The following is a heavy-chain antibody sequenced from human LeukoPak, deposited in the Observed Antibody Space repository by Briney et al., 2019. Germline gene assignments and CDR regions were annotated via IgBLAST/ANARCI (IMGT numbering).Heavy chain of an antibody. D-gene: IGHD7-27*01. CDR2: IWYDGSNK. CDR1: GFTFSSYG. CDR3: ARVWAWGSGNYFDN. V-gene: IGHV3-33*01. J-gene: IGHJ4*02. Sequence: GRSLRLSCAASGFTFSSYGMHWVRPAPGKGLEWVAVIWYDGSNKYYADSVKGRFTISRDNSKNTLYLQMNSLRVEDTALYYCARVWAWGSGNYFDNWGQGTLVTVSS.